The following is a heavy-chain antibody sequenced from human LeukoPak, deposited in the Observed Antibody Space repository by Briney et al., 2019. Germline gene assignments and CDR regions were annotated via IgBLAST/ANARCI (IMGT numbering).Heavy chain of an antibody. Sequence: ASVKVSCKSSGFTFINSRITWVRQAPGQGLEWMGWISAYYGNTQYVDKFEGRVAMTRDTSTNTAYIELTSLRSDDTAVYYCARPGGGSHYYFDFWGQGTLVTVSP. CDR1: GFTFINSR. CDR2: ISAYYGNT. D-gene: IGHD2-15*01. J-gene: IGHJ4*02. V-gene: IGHV1-18*01. CDR3: ARPGGGSHYYFDF.